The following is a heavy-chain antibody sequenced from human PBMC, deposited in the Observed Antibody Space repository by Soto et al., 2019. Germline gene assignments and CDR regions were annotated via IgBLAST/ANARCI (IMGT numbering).Heavy chain of an antibody. D-gene: IGHD6-13*01. V-gene: IGHV4-4*07. Sequence: SETLSLTFAVSRPSLNRYHLAWITKPARKGLEWTAHIHSSGRTNYNPSLKSGVTMAVDTSKNQFSLRLMSLTAADTAVYYCARDQGVAAAGITWFDPWGQGSLVTVS. CDR3: ARDQGVAAAGITWFDP. CDR1: RPSLNRYH. CDR2: IHSSGRT. J-gene: IGHJ5*02.